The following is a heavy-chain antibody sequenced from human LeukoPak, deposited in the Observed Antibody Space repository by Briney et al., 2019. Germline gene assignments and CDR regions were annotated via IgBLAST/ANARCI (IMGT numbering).Heavy chain of an antibody. CDR1: GYTFTGYY. V-gene: IGHV1-2*02. Sequence: ASVKVSRKASGYTFTGYYMHWVRQAPGQGLEWMGWINPNSGGTNYAQKFQGRVTMTRDTSISTAYMELSRLRSDDTAVYYCARANDILTGYYGYWGQGTLVTVSS. CDR2: INPNSGGT. J-gene: IGHJ4*02. CDR3: ARANDILTGYYGY. D-gene: IGHD3-9*01.